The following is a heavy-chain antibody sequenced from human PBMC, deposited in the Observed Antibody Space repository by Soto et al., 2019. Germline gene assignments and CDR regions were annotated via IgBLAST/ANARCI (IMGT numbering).Heavy chain of an antibody. J-gene: IGHJ6*02. Sequence: GWSLRLSCAASGFTFSSYSMNWVRQAPGKGLEWVSSISSSSSYIYYADSVKGRFTISRDNAKNSLYLQMNSLRAEDTAVYFCERENMDSHVETLVTVLGIDVWGQGITVTV. V-gene: IGHV3-21*01. CDR3: ERENMDSHVETLVTVLGIDV. CDR2: ISSSSSYI. CDR1: GFTFSSYS. D-gene: IGHD2-8*01.